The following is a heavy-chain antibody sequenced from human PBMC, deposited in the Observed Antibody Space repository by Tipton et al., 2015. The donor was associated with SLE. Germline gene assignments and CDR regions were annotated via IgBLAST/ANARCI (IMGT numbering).Heavy chain of an antibody. D-gene: IGHD2-15*01. CDR2: IYYSGST. CDR1: GGSISSSSYY. Sequence: TLSLTRTFSGGSISSSSYYWGWIRQPPGKGLEWIVSIYYSGSTYYNPPLQSRVTISVHTSKNQFSLKLTSVTAADTAVYYCARGGCSGGSCLDYWGQGTLVTVSS. V-gene: IGHV4-39*07. CDR3: ARGGCSGGSCLDY. J-gene: IGHJ4*02.